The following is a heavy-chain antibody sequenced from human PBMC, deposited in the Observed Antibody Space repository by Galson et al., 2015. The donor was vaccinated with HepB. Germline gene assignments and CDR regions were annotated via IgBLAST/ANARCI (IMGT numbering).Heavy chain of an antibody. Sequence: SLRLSCAASGFTFSTYALSWVRQAPGKGLEWVPAISGSGGSTYYADSVRGQFTISRDNSKSTLYLQLNSLTAEDTAVYYCVKGGGGSYFDYWGQGTLVTVSS. V-gene: IGHV3-23*01. CDR2: ISGSGGST. D-gene: IGHD2-15*01. CDR1: GFTFSTYA. J-gene: IGHJ4*02. CDR3: VKGGGGSYFDY.